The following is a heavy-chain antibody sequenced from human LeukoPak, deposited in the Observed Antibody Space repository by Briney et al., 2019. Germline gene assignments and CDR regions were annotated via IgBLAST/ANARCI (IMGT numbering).Heavy chain of an antibody. Sequence: GGSLRLSCAASGFTFSSFGMHWVRQAPGKGLEWVAVIWYDASNKYYADSVKGRFTISRDNSKNTLFLQMDSLRDDDTAVYYCASPRNYFYRLTYYWGQGTLVTVSS. CDR1: GFTFSSFG. CDR2: IWYDASNK. J-gene: IGHJ4*02. D-gene: IGHD1-7*01. CDR3: ASPRNYFYRLTYY. V-gene: IGHV3-33*01.